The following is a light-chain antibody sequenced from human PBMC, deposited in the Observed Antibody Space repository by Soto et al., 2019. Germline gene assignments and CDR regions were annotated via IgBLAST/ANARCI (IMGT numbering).Light chain of an antibody. V-gene: IGKV3-20*01. CDR3: QQYGSSSWT. Sequence: EIVLTQSPGTLSLSPGERATLSCRASQSFSSSYLAWYQQKPGQAPRLLFYGASIRATGVPDRFSGSGSGTDFTLTISRLEPEDFAMYYCQQYGSSSWTFGQGTKVEIK. CDR2: GAS. J-gene: IGKJ1*01. CDR1: QSFSSSY.